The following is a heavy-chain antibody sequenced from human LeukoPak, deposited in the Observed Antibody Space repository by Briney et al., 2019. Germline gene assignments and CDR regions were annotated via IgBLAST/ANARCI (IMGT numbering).Heavy chain of an antibody. CDR1: GGSFSGYY. CDR3: ARLGYCSSTSCYFTYPYYYYYMDV. V-gene: IGHV4-34*01. CDR2: INHSGST. J-gene: IGHJ6*03. D-gene: IGHD2-2*01. Sequence: PSETLSLTCAVYGGSFSGYYWSWIRQPPGKGLEWIGEINHSGSTNYNPSLKSRVTISVDTSKNQFSLKLSSVTAADTAVYYCARLGYCSSTSCYFTYPYYYYYMDVWGKGTTVTVSS.